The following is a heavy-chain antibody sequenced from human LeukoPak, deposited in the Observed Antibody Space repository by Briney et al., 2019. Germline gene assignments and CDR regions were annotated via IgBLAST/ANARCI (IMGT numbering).Heavy chain of an antibody. J-gene: IGHJ4*02. CDR1: GDTFTGYY. CDR2: INPNSGGT. D-gene: IGHD3-10*01. Sequence: ASVKVSCKASGDTFTGYYMHWVRQAPGQGLEWMGWINPNSGGTNYAQKFQGRVTMTRDTSISTAYMELSRLRPDDTVVYYCARERSGSGSYPFDYWGQETLVTVSS. CDR3: ARERSGSGSYPFDY. V-gene: IGHV1-2*02.